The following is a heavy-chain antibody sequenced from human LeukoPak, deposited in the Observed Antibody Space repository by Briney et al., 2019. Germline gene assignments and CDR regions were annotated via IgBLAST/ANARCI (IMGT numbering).Heavy chain of an antibody. V-gene: IGHV1-18*01. D-gene: IGHD3-16*01. CDR1: GYTFVIYG. CDR3: ARSSWGVLVYYYGMDV. J-gene: IGHJ6*02. CDR2: ISGDNGNR. Sequence: ASVKVSCKASGYTFVIYGISWVRQAPGQGFEWMGWISGDNGNRLIAEKFQGRVTMTAETPTSTAYMELGSLRSDDTAVYYCARSSWGVLVYYYGMDVWGQGTTVTVSS.